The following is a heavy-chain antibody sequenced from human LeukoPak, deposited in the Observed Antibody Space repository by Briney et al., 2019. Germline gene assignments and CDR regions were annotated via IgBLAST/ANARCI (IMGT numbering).Heavy chain of an antibody. J-gene: IGHJ4*02. V-gene: IGHV4-59*01. CDR2: IHNRGTS. Sequence: SETLSLTCTVSGASLRKSYWSWIRQPPGKGLEWLGSIHNRGTSNYKPSLKGRLTISGDTSKNQFSLKLNSVTAADTAVYYCALWRGYGGYFDYWGQGSLVTVSS. CDR3: ALWRGYGGYFDY. CDR1: GASLRKSY. D-gene: IGHD4-23*01.